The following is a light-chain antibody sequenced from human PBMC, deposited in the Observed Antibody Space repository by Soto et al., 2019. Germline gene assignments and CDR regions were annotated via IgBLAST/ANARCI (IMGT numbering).Light chain of an antibody. CDR3: QQYGSLVQ. CDR1: QSVTSKY. CDR2: GAS. J-gene: IGKJ4*02. V-gene: IGKV3-20*01. Sequence: EIVLTQSPDTLSLSPGERATLSCRASQSVTSKYLAWYQQKPGQAPRLLIHGASNRATGIPDRFSGSGSGTDVTLTISRLEPEDFALYYCQQYGSLVQFGGGTKVEIK.